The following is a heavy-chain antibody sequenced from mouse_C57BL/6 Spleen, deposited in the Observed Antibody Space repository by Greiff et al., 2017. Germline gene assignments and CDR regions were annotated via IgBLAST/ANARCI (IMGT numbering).Heavy chain of an antibody. CDR2: IRLKSDNYAT. D-gene: IGHD2-3*01. V-gene: IGHV6-3*01. CDR1: GFTFSNYW. J-gene: IGHJ2*01. CDR3: TKELSGYYPFDY. Sequence: EVKVVESGGGLVQPGGSMKLSCVASGFTFSNYWMNWVRQSPEKGLEWVAQIRLKSDNYATHYAESVKGRFTISRDDSKSSVYLQMNNLRAEDTGIYYCTKELSGYYPFDYWGQGTTLTVSS.